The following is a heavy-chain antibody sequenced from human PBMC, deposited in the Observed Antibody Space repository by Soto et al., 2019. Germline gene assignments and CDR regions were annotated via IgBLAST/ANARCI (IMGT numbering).Heavy chain of an antibody. V-gene: IGHV4-59*08. CDR3: ARGYCSGGSCYHLQY. D-gene: IGHD2-15*01. CDR2: IYYSGST. J-gene: IGHJ4*02. Sequence: PSETLSLTCTVSGGSISSYYWSWIRQPPGKGLEWIGYIYYSGSTNYNPSLKSRVTISVDTSKNQFSLKLSSVTAADTAVYYCARGYCSGGSCYHLQYWGQGTLVTV. CDR1: GGSISSYY.